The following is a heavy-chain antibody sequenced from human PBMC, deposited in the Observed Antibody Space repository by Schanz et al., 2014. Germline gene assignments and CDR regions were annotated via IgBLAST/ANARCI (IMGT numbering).Heavy chain of an antibody. D-gene: IGHD7-27*01. CDR1: GGSISSSSYF. J-gene: IGHJ4*02. Sequence: QLQLQESGPGLVKPSETLSLTCTVSGGSISSSSYFWGWIRQPPGKGLEWIGYIYYSGSTDYNPSLKSRVTMSVDTSKNQFSLKLSSGADADTAVYYCARSPGRARYFDYWGQGSLVPVSS. V-gene: IGHV4-61*05. CDR2: IYYSGST. CDR3: ARSPGRARYFDY.